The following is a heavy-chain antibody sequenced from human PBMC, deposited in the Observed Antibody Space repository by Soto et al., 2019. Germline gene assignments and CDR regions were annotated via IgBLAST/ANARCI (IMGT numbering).Heavy chain of an antibody. V-gene: IGHV3-21*06. CDR1: GFTFSSYS. CDR2: ISSSSSYI. CDR3: ARGKHDIFTGSGS. Sequence: EVQLVESGGGLVKPGGSLRLSCAASGFTFSSYSMNWVRQAPGKGLEWVSSISSSSSYIYYADSVKGRFTISRDNAKNSLYLQMNSLRAEYTAVYYLARGKHDIFTGSGSWGQGTLVTGSS. D-gene: IGHD3-9*01. J-gene: IGHJ5*02.